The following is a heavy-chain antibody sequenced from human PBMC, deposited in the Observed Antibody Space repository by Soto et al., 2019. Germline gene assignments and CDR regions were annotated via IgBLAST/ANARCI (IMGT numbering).Heavy chain of an antibody. CDR1: GLIFSRSG. Sequence: QLQLMDSGGGVVQPGGSLRLSCAASGLIFSRSGMHWVRQAPGKGLEWVAMIWSDGSKDYYADSVRGRFTISRDDSKSMLYLQMGSLTADDTAVYYCARDKGVTCLDDWGQGTLVTVSS. CDR3: ARDKGVTCLDD. V-gene: IGHV3-33*01. CDR2: IWSDGSKD. J-gene: IGHJ4*02. D-gene: IGHD3-16*02.